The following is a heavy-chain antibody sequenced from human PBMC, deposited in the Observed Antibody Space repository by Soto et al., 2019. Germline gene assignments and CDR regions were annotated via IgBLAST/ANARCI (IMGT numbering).Heavy chain of an antibody. CDR3: ARARLDYYDSSGLLPRYFDY. V-gene: IGHV4-59*01. CDR2: IYYSGST. D-gene: IGHD3-22*01. CDR1: GGSISSYY. Sequence: KTSETLSLTCTVSGGSISSYYWSWIRQPPGKGLEWIGYIYYSGSTNYNPSLKSRVTISVDASKNQFSLKLSSVTAADTAVYYCARARLDYYDSSGLLPRYFDYWGQGTLVTVSS. J-gene: IGHJ4*02.